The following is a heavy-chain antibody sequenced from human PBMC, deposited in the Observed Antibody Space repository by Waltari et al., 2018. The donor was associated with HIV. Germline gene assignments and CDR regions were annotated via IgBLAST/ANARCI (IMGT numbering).Heavy chain of an antibody. Sequence: EVQLVESGGGLVQPGGSLRLPCLASGFTFSNYPIHWVRQAPGKGLEYVSAITSHGKNTYYVDSVKGRFTISRDNSKNMLYLQMRSLRAEDTALYYCVKDSGYNSSGGAFDIWGQGTMVIVSS. CDR1: GFTFSNYP. V-gene: IGHV3-64D*06. CDR3: VKDSGYNSSGGAFDI. D-gene: IGHD3-22*01. J-gene: IGHJ3*02. CDR2: ITSHGKNT.